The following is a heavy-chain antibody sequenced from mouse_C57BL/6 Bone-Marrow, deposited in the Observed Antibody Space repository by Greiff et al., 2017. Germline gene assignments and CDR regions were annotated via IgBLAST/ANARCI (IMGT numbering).Heavy chain of an antibody. J-gene: IGHJ1*03. D-gene: IGHD1-1*01. CDR3: ARGVITTVVGRYFDV. V-gene: IGHV5-12*01. CDR1: GFTFSDYY. Sequence: EVQLVESGGGLVQPGGSLKLSCAASGFTFSDYYMYWVRQTPEKRLEWVAYISNGGGSTYYPDTVKGRFTISRDNAKNTLYLQMSRLKSEDTAMYYCARGVITTVVGRYFDVWGTGTTVTVSS. CDR2: ISNGGGST.